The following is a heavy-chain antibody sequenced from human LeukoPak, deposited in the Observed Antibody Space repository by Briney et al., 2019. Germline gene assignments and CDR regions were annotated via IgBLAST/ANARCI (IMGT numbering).Heavy chain of an antibody. CDR3: ARGVAAAGTWSFDY. V-gene: IGHV3-30*03. D-gene: IGHD6-13*01. J-gene: IGHJ4*02. CDR2: ISYDGSNK. Sequence: GRSLRLSCAASGLKFRYSAMHWVRQAPGKGVQWVALISYDGSNKDYVDSVKGRFTISRDNSKNTLYLQMNSLRPEDTAIYYCARGVAAAGTWSFDYWGEGSLVTVSS. CDR1: GLKFRYSA.